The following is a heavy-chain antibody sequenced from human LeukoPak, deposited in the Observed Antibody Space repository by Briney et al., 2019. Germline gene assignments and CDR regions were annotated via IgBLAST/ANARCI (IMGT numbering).Heavy chain of an antibody. Sequence: ASVKVSCKASGYTFTGYYMHWVRQAPGQGLEWMGWISAYNGNTNYAQKLQGRVTMTTDTSTSTAYMELRSLRSDDTAVYYCARAGEMATITFFDYWGQGTLVTVSS. J-gene: IGHJ4*02. V-gene: IGHV1-18*04. CDR2: ISAYNGNT. D-gene: IGHD5-24*01. CDR1: GYTFTGYY. CDR3: ARAGEMATITFFDY.